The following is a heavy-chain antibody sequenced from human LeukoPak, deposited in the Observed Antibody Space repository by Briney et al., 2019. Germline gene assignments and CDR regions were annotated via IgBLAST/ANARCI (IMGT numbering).Heavy chain of an antibody. V-gene: IGHV1-2*02. CDR3: ARVNEGLAVATNDY. CDR2: INPNSGGT. J-gene: IGHJ4*02. Sequence: GASVKVSCKASGYTFTGYYMHWVRQTPGQGLEWMGWINPNSGGTNYAQKFQGRVTMTRNTSISTAYMELSSLRSEDTAVYYCARVNEGLAVATNDYWGQGTLVTVSS. CDR1: GYTFTGYY. D-gene: IGHD6-19*01.